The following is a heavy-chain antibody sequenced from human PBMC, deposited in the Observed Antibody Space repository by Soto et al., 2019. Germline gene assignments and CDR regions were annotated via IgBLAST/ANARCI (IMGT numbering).Heavy chain of an antibody. Sequence: GGSLRLSCAASGFTFGSYVMSWVRQAPGKGLEWVSGISGSGGTTYYADSVKGRFTIFRDNSKKTLYLQMNSLRAEDTAIYYCAKDYSASYVFEYWGQGTLVTVSS. CDR1: GFTFGSYV. D-gene: IGHD2-21*01. CDR2: ISGSGGTT. J-gene: IGHJ4*02. CDR3: AKDYSASYVFEY. V-gene: IGHV3-23*01.